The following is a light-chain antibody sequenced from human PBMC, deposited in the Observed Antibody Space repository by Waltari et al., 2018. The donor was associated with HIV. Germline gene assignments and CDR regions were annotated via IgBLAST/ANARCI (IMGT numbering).Light chain of an antibody. CDR2: GNY. CDR1: SSNIGAGYD. CDR3: QSYDSRLCGSCV. V-gene: IGLV1-40*01. Sequence: QSVLTQPPSVSGAPGQRVTFSCTGSSSNIGAGYDVHWYQQLPGTAPKLLIYGNYNRPSGVPARFARSNSGISASLAITGLHAEVVADYFCQSYDSRLCGSCVFGGGTKLTVL. J-gene: IGLJ3*02.